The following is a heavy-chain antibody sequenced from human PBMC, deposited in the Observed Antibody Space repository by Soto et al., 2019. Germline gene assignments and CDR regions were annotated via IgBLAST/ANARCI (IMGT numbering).Heavy chain of an antibody. J-gene: IGHJ6*02. CDR3: VRLNTAAPVDYGMDV. D-gene: IGHD6-13*01. CDR2: IYYSGST. Sequence: PSETLSLTCTVSAGSISSSSYYWGWIRQPPGKGLEWIGAIYYSGSTYYNPSLKSRVTISVDTSKRQFSLKVRSVTAADTAIYYCVRLNTAAPVDYGMDVWGQGTTVTVSS. CDR1: AGSISSSSYY. V-gene: IGHV4-39*01.